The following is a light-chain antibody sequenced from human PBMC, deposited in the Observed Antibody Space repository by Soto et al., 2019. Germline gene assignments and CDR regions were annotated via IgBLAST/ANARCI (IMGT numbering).Light chain of an antibody. J-gene: IGKJ1*01. CDR3: QQVNSYPPT. CDR1: QGISSY. Sequence: IPLTQSPSSLSAAVGDRVTITCRASQGISSYLAWYQQKPGKAPKLLMSAASTLQSGVPSRFSGSGSGTDFTLTISSLQPEDFATYYCQQVNSYPPTSGQGTKVDIK. V-gene: IGKV1-9*01. CDR2: AAS.